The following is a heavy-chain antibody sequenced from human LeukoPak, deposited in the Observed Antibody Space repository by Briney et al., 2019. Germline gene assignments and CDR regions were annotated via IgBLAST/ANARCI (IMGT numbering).Heavy chain of an antibody. V-gene: IGHV3-23*01. Sequence: PGGSLRLSCAASGFTFSSYAMSWVRQAPGKGLEWVSAISGSGGSTYYADSVKGRFTSSSDNSKNTLYLQMNSLRAEDTAVYYCAKVGPRYTFGGVIVPPNYWGQGTLVTVSS. CDR2: ISGSGGST. J-gene: IGHJ4*02. CDR3: AKVGPRYTFGGVIVPPNY. D-gene: IGHD3-16*02. CDR1: GFTFSSYA.